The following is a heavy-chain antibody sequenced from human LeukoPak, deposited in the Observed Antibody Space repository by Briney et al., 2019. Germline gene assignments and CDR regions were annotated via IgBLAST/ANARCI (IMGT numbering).Heavy chain of an antibody. Sequence: PGGSLRLSCAASGITFSSYWMSWVRQAPGKGLEWVANIKQDGSEKYYVDSVKGRFTISRDNAKNSLYLQMNSLRAEDTAVYYCAREVVAAAGTWFDPWGQGTLVTVSS. J-gene: IGHJ5*02. CDR3: AREVVAAAGTWFDP. CDR1: GITFSSYW. D-gene: IGHD6-13*01. CDR2: IKQDGSEK. V-gene: IGHV3-7*01.